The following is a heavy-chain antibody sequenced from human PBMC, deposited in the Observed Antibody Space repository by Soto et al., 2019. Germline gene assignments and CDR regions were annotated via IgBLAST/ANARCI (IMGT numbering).Heavy chain of an antibody. J-gene: IGHJ4*02. CDR2: ISSSGGST. V-gene: IGHV3-23*01. Sequence: EVQLLESGGGLVQPGGSLRLSCAASGFTFSSYTMSWVRQGPGKGLEWVSGISSSGGSTVYADSVKGRFTISRDNFKNTLYLQMTSLRAADTAVYYCAKGWGDYWGQGTPVTVSS. D-gene: IGHD7-27*01. CDR1: GFTFSSYT. CDR3: AKGWGDY.